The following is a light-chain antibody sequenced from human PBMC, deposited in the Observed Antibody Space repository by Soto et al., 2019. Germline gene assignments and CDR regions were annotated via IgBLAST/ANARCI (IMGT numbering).Light chain of an antibody. CDR2: WAS. CDR3: QQYYSSPAWT. CDR1: QSVLYSSNNKNY. J-gene: IGKJ1*01. Sequence: DIVMTQSPDSLAVSLGEGATVNCKSSQSVLYSSNNKNYLAWYQQKPGQPPRLLISWASTRESGVPDRFSGSGSGTDFTLPISSLQAEDVAIYYCQQYYSSPAWTFGQGTKVEIK. V-gene: IGKV4-1*01.